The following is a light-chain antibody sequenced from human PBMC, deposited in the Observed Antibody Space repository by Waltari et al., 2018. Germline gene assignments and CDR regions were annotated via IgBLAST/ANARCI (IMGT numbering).Light chain of an antibody. CDR2: DLT. V-gene: IGLV2-14*03. J-gene: IGLJ2*01. Sequence: QSALTQPASVSGSPGQSITISCTGTSDDLGAYSYVTWYHQRPGKGPKLIIYDLTERPSGVSNLFSGSKSGSTASLTVSGLQAEDEGLFYCSAYTSRGTLKFGGGTRVTVL. CDR1: SDDLGAYSY. CDR3: SAYTSRGTLK.